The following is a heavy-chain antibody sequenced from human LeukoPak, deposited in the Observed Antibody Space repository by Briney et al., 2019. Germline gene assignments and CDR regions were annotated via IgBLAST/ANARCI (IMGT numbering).Heavy chain of an antibody. V-gene: IGHV4-39*07. CDR2: IYYSGST. J-gene: IGHJ5*02. CDR1: GGSISSSSYY. CDR3: AREIYYDSSGYYFRNWFDP. Sequence: SETLSLTCTVSGGSISSSSYYWGWIRQPPGKGLEWIGSIYYSGSTYYNPSLKSRVTISVDTSKNQFSLKLSSVTAADTAVYYCAREIYYDSSGYYFRNWFDPWGQGTLVTVSS. D-gene: IGHD3-22*01.